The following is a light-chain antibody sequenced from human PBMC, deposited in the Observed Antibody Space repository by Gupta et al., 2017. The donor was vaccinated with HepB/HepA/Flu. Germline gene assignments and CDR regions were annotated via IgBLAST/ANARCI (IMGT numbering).Light chain of an antibody. V-gene: IGKV3-11*01. CDR3: QQRSDGPLMYT. J-gene: IGKJ2*01. Sequence: EVVLTQSPATLSLSPGERATLSCRASHNIGNFLAWYQQKPGQTPRLLIYDASNRATDIPARFSGNGAGTDFSLTISSREPEDFAIYYCQQRSDGPLMYTFGQGTKLEIK. CDR2: DAS. CDR1: HNIGNF.